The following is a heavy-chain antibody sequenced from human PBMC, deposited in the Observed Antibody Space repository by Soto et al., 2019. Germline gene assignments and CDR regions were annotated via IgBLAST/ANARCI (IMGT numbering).Heavy chain of an antibody. CDR3: AIHSNRNYGIYYFDY. Sequence: SETLSLTCTVSGGSVSSYYWSWIRQSPGKGLEWIGYIYYSGSTKYKPSLKSRVTISVDTSKNQFSLKVSSATAADTAVYYCAIHSNRNYGIYYFDYWGLGALVNVSS. J-gene: IGHJ4*02. V-gene: IGHV4-59*08. CDR2: IYYSGST. CDR1: GGSVSSYY. D-gene: IGHD4-4*01.